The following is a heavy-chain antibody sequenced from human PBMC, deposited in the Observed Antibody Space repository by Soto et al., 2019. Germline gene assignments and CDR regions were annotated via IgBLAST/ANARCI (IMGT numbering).Heavy chain of an antibody. Sequence: QVQLVQSGAEVKKPGASVKVSCKASGYTFTSYAIHWVRQAPGHRLELLGWVNTGNSNTKNSQEFQGRVTITRDTSASTAYMELGSLRSEDTAVYYCARDGGVLWVGESPYYYDGMDVWGQWTTVTVSS. D-gene: IGHD3-10*01. J-gene: IGHJ6*02. V-gene: IGHV1-3*04. CDR2: VNTGNSNT. CDR1: GYTFTSYA. CDR3: ARDGGVLWVGESPYYYDGMDV.